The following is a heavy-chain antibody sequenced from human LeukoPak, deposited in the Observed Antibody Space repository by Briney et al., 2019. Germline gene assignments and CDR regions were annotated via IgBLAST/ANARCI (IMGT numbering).Heavy chain of an antibody. CDR3: AGGTYSGYDS. V-gene: IGHV6-1*01. Sequence: SQTLSLTCAISGDSVSSNSAAWDWIRQSPSRGLEWLGRTYYRSKWYYDYVVSLKSRITIIPDTSKNQFSLQLSSVTPEDTAVYYCAGGTYSGYDSWGQGTLVTVSS. J-gene: IGHJ5*02. D-gene: IGHD5-12*01. CDR2: TYYRSKWYY. CDR1: GDSVSSNSAA.